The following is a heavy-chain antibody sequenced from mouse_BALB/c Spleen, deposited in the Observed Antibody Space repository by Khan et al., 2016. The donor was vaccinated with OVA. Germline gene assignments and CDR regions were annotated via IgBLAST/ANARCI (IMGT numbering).Heavy chain of an antibody. CDR1: GFNIKDTY. CDR2: IDPANGNT. D-gene: IGHD1-1*01. V-gene: IGHV14-3*02. CDR3: ARGAYYGSSWGY. J-gene: IGHJ2*01. Sequence: VQLQQPGAELVKPGASVKLSFTASGFNIKDTYMHWVKQRPEQGLEWIGRIDPANGNTKYDPKFQGKATITADTSSTTAYLQLSSLTSEDTAVYYCARGAYYGSSWGYWGQGTTLTVSS.